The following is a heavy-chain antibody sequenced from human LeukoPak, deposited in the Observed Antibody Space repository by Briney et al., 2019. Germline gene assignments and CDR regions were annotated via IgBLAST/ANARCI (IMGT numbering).Heavy chain of an antibody. J-gene: IGHJ3*02. CDR3: ASDTCVGEHDAFDI. V-gene: IGHV1-2*02. CDR1: GYTFTGYY. D-gene: IGHD3-16*01. CDR2: INPNSGGT. Sequence: ASVKVSCTASGYTFTGYYMHWVRQAPGQRLEWLGWINPNSGGTNYAQKFQGRVTMTRDTSISTAYMELSGLRSDDTAVYYCASDTCVGEHDAFDIWGQGTMVTVSS.